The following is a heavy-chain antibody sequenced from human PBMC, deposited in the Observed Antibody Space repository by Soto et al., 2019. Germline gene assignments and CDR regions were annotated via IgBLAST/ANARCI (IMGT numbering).Heavy chain of an antibody. J-gene: IGHJ4*02. D-gene: IGHD5-18*01. Sequence: GGSLRLSCAASGFPFSNAWMSWVRQAPGKGLEWVGRIKSKTDGGTTDYAAPVKGRFTISRDDSKNTLYLQMNNLKTEGTVIYYCTKDTPDTPMVFDYWGQGTLVTVSS. CDR1: GFPFSNAW. V-gene: IGHV3-15*01. CDR2: IKSKTDGGTT. CDR3: TKDTPDTPMVFDY.